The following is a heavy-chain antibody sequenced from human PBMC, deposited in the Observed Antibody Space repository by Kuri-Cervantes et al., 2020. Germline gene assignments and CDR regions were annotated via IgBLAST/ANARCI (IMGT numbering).Heavy chain of an antibody. D-gene: IGHD3-22*01. CDR3: AEARGYYYDSSGD. V-gene: IGHV3-9*01. CDR1: GFTFDDYA. Sequence: SLKISCAASGFTFDDYAMHWVRQAPGKGLEWVSGISWNSGSIGYADSVKGRFTISRDNAKNSLYLQMNSLRAEDTAVYYCAEARGYYYDSSGDWGQGTMVTVSS. CDR2: ISWNSGSI. J-gene: IGHJ3*01.